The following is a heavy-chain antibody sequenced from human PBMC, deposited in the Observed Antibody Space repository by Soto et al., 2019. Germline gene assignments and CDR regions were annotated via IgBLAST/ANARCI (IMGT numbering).Heavy chain of an antibody. CDR3: ARVRRTVTTDYYYYGMDV. D-gene: IGHD4-4*01. J-gene: IGHJ6*02. CDR1: GYTFTSYY. CDR2: INPSGGST. Sequence: ASVKVSCKASGYTFTSYYMHWVRQAPGQGLEWMGIINPSGGSTSYAQKFQGRVTMTRDTPTSTVYMELSSLRSEDTAVYYCARVRRTVTTDYYYYGMDVWGQGTTVTVSS. V-gene: IGHV1-46*01.